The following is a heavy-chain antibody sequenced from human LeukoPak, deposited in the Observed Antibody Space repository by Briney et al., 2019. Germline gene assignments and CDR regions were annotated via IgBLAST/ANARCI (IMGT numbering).Heavy chain of an antibody. CDR1: GGSVSSGSYS. CDR2: LYYSGST. D-gene: IGHD4-17*01. J-gene: IGHJ4*02. CDR3: ARDRYGDHTYFDY. Sequence: RPSETLSLTCTVSGGSVSSGSYSWSWIRQPPGKGLEWIGYLYYSGSTRYNPSLKRRVTISVDTSKNHFSLKLSSVTAADTAVYYCARDRYGDHTYFDYWGQGTLVTVSS. V-gene: IGHV4-61*01.